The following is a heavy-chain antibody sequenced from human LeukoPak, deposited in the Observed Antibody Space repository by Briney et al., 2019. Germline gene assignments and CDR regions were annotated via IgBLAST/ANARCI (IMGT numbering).Heavy chain of an antibody. V-gene: IGHV4-61*01. CDR2: IYYSGST. CDR1: GGSVSSGSYY. D-gene: IGHD6-19*01. J-gene: IGHJ4*02. Sequence: SETLSLTCTVSGGSVSSGSYYWSWIRQSPGKGLEWIGYIYYSGSTNYNPSLKSRVTISVDTSKNQFSLKLSSATAADTAVYYCARRVAGDFDYWGQGTLVTVSS. CDR3: ARRVAGDFDY.